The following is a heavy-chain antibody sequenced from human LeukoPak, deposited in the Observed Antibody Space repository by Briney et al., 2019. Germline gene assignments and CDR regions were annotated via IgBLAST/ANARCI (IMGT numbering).Heavy chain of an antibody. CDR3: ASLADLSVHS. CDR1: GGYFSDYY. J-gene: IGHJ4*02. V-gene: IGHV4-34*01. Sequence: SETLSLTCAVYGGYFSDYYWTWIRQPPGKGLEWIGEINHSGGATYNPSLKSRVTMSVDSSMKRFSLKLTSVTAADTAVYFCASLADLSVHSWGQGTLVTVSS. D-gene: IGHD2-2*01. CDR2: INHSGGA.